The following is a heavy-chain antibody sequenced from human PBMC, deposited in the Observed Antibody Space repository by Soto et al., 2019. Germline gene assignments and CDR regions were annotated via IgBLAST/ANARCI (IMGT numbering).Heavy chain of an antibody. CDR2: GGWNSNTI. J-gene: IGHJ6*02. V-gene: IGHV3-9*01. Sequence: EVQLVESGGGLVQPGRSLTLSCVASGFTFDDYGMHWVRQAPGKGLEWVSGGGWNSNTIDYADSVKGRFTISRDNAKKSLYVQMNSLRAEETAFYYCAKDYSTYYYGMDVWGQGTAVTVSS. CDR3: AKDYSTYYYGMDV. D-gene: IGHD4-4*01. CDR1: GFTFDDYG.